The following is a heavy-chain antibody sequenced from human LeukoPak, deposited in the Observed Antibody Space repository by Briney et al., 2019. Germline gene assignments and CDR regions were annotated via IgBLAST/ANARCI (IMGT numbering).Heavy chain of an antibody. V-gene: IGHV3-53*04. CDR3: ARGAVYYYYGMDV. Sequence: GGSLRLSCAASGFTVSSNYMSWVRQAPGKGLEWVSVIYSGGSTYYADPVKGRFTISRHNSKNTLYLQMNSLRAEDTAVYYCARGAVYYYYGMDVWGQGTTVTVPS. CDR2: IYSGGST. J-gene: IGHJ6*02. CDR1: GFTVSSNY.